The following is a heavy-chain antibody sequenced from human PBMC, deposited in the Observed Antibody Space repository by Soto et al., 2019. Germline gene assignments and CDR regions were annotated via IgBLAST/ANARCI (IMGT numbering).Heavy chain of an antibody. Sequence: GGSLRLSCAASGFTFSDYYMSWIRQAPGKGLEWVSYISSSGSTIYYADSVEGRFTISRDNAKNSLYLQMNSLRAEDTAVYYCARDRMTQLWFGELFHYYGMDVWGQGTTVTVS. V-gene: IGHV3-11*01. CDR1: GFTFSDYY. CDR2: ISSSGSTI. CDR3: ARDRMTQLWFGELFHYYGMDV. J-gene: IGHJ6*02. D-gene: IGHD3-10*01.